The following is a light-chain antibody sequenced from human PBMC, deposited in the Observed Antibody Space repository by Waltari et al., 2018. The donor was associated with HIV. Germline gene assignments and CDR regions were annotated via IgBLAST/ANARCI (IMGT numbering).Light chain of an antibody. J-gene: IGKJ1*01. CDR2: GAS. Sequence: EIALTQSPGTLSLSPGERATLSCRASQTISSTYLAWYQQKPGQAPRLLIDGASNRATGIPDRFSGSGSGTDFTLTISSLEPEDCAVYYCQQYIGSPRTFGQGTKVELK. CDR1: QTISSTY. CDR3: QQYIGSPRT. V-gene: IGKV3-20*01.